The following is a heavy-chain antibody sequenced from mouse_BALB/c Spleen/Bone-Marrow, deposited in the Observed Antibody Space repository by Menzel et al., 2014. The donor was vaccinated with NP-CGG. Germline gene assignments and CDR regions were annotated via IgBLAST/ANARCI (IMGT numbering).Heavy chain of an antibody. CDR1: GFNIKDTY. D-gene: IGHD1-1*01. J-gene: IGHJ2*01. Sequence: EVKLVESGAELVKPGASVKLSCTASGFNIKDTYMHWVKQRPEQGLEWIGRIDPANGNTKYDPKFQGKATITADTFSNTAYLQLSSLTSEDTAVYYCASYYYGHYFDYWGQGTTLTVSS. V-gene: IGHV14-3*02. CDR2: IDPANGNT. CDR3: ASYYYGHYFDY.